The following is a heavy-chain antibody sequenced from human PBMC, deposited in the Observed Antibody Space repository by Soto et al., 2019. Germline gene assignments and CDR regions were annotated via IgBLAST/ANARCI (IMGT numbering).Heavy chain of an antibody. V-gene: IGHV1-8*01. Sequence: PSLKVSCKASGYTFTSYDINWARQATGQGLEWMGWMNPNSGNTGYAQKFQGRVTMTRNPSISTAYMELSSLRSEDTAVYYCVRGQTQAARPLDVWGEGTTVTVSS. CDR2: MNPNSGNT. D-gene: IGHD6-6*01. CDR3: VRGQTQAARPLDV. CDR1: GYTFTSYD. J-gene: IGHJ6*04.